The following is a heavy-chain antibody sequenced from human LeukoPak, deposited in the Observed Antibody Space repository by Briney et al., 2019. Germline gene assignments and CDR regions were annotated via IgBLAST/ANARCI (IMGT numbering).Heavy chain of an antibody. CDR2: IYYSGST. CDR1: GGSISSYY. CDR3: ARRGYCSGGSCYPTFDY. Sequence: PSETLSLTCTVSGGSISSYYWSWIRQPPGKGLEWIGYIYYSGSTNYNPSLKSRVTISVDTSKNQFSLKLSSVTAADTAVYYCARRGYCSGGSCYPTFDYWGQGTLVTVSS. D-gene: IGHD2-15*01. V-gene: IGHV4-59*01. J-gene: IGHJ4*02.